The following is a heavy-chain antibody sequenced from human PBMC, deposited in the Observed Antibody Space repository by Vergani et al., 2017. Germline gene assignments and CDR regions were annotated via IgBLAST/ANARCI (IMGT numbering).Heavy chain of an antibody. Sequence: EKQLVQSGSETKKPGESLKISCQAFGYIFSNFWIGWVRQRPGRGLEWMGIFYPGDSEVKSNPTFRGQVTMSVDKSLSTAYLQWNSLKDSDTATYYCAKTHDFSSLYSSYNWFDPWGQGTQVTVSS. J-gene: IGHJ5*02. CDR3: AKTHDFSSLYSSYNWFDP. D-gene: IGHD3-3*01. CDR1: GYIFSNFW. V-gene: IGHV5-51*01. CDR2: FYPGDSEV.